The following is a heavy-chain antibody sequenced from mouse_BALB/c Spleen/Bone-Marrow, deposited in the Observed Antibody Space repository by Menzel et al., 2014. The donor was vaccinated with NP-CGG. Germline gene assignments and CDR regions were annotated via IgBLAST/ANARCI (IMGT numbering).Heavy chain of an antibody. Sequence: QVQLQQPGAELVMPGASVKMSCKASGYTFTDYWMHWVKQRPGQGLGWIGAIDTSDSYTSYNQKFKGKATLTVDESSSTAYMQLSSLTSEDSAVYYCAREDYGYGAMDYWGQGTSVTVSS. CDR3: AREDYGYGAMDY. CDR1: GYTFTDYW. D-gene: IGHD2-2*01. V-gene: IGHV1-69*01. CDR2: IDTSDSYT. J-gene: IGHJ4*01.